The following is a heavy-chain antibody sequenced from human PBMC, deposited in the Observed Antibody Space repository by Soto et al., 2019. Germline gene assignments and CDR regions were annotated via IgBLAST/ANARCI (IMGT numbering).Heavy chain of an antibody. CDR2: IYYSGST. J-gene: IGHJ6*02. CDR3: ARVSDSSGYYSYYYGMDV. D-gene: IGHD3-22*01. CDR1: GGSISSYY. Sequence: SETLSLTCTVSGGSISSYYWSWIRQPPGKGLEWIGYIYYSGSTNYNPSLKSRVTISVDTSKNQFSLKLSSVTAADTAVYYCARVSDSSGYYSYYYGMDVWGQGTTVTSP. V-gene: IGHV4-59*01.